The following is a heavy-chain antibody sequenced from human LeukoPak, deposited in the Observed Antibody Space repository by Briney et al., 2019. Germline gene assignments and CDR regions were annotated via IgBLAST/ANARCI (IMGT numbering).Heavy chain of an antibody. CDR1: GGTFSSYA. D-gene: IGHD6-13*01. CDR2: IIPIFGTA. V-gene: IGHV1-69*05. CDR3: ASGIAAALAFVY. Sequence: SVKVSCKASGGTFSSYAISWVRQAPGQGLEWMGRIIPIFGTANYAQKFQGRVTITTDESTSTTYMELSSLRSEDTAVYYCASGIAAALAFVYWGRGTLVTVSS. J-gene: IGHJ4*02.